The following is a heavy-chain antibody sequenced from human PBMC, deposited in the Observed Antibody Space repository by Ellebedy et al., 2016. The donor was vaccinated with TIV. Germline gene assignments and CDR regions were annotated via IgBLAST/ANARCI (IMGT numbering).Heavy chain of an antibody. D-gene: IGHD6-19*01. CDR1: GGSISTYY. CDR2: IYYSGST. J-gene: IGHJ4*01. Sequence: MPSETLSLTCTVSGGSISTYYWSWIRQPPGKGLEWIGYIYYSGSTNYNPSLKNRVTISVDTSKNQFSLKLSSVTAADTAVYYCARHGSARGYFDYWGHGTLVTVSS. V-gene: IGHV4-59*08. CDR3: ARHGSARGYFDY.